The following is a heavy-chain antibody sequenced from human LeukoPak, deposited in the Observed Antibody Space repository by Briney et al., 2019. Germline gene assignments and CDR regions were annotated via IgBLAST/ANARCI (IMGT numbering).Heavy chain of an antibody. CDR1: GFTFSTSA. V-gene: IGHV3-21*01. Sequence: GESLRLSCAASGFTFSTSAMNWVRQVPGKGLEWVSSIDYDSSHIYYAASVRGRFTTFRDNARNSVYLQMNSLRVEDTAVYYCARDPLRYLRVGHYDYWGQGTLVAVSS. D-gene: IGHD3-9*01. CDR2: IDYDSSHI. CDR3: ARDPLRYLRVGHYDY. J-gene: IGHJ4*02.